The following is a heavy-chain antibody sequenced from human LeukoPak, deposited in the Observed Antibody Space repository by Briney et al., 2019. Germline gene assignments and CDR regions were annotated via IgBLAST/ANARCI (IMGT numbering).Heavy chain of an antibody. J-gene: IGHJ4*02. CDR1: GYTFTSYY. V-gene: IGHV1-46*01. CDR3: ARDSEAVAGLDW. D-gene: IGHD6-19*01. CDR2: INPSGGST. Sequence: ASVTVSCKASGYTFTSYYMHWVRQAPGQGLEWMGIINPSGGSTSYAQKFQGRVTMTSDTSTSTIYMDLSSLKFEDTAVYYCARDSEAVAGLDWWGQGTLVTVSS.